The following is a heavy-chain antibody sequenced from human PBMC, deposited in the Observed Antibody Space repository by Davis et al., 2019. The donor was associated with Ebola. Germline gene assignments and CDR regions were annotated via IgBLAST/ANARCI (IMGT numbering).Heavy chain of an antibody. CDR3: ARDRHDTSGYGF. Sequence: SETLSLTCTVSGDSITSGSYYWSWIRQPAGKGLESIGHMYTSGTTNYNPSLKSRVTISGDTSKNQFSLKLTSVTAADTAVYYCARDRHDTSGYGFWGQGTVVTVST. CDR1: GDSITSGSYY. CDR2: MYTSGTT. J-gene: IGHJ4*02. D-gene: IGHD3-22*01. V-gene: IGHV4-61*09.